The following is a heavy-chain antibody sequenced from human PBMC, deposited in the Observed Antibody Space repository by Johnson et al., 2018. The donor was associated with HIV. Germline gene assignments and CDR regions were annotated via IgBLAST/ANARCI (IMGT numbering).Heavy chain of an antibody. J-gene: IGHJ3*02. CDR2: IGTAGDT. CDR3: ARDVGGWGYRHAFDM. V-gene: IGHV3-13*01. Sequence: VQLVESGGGLVQPGGSLRLSCAASGFTFSSYDMHWVRQATGKGLEWVSAIGTAGDTYYPGSVKGRFTISRENAKNSLYLQMNSLRAEDTALYYCARDVGGWGYRHAFDMWGQGKMVTVSS. D-gene: IGHD5-12*01. CDR1: GFTFSSYD.